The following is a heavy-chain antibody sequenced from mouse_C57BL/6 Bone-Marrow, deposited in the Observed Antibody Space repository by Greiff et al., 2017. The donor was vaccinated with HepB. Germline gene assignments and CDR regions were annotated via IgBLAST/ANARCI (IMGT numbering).Heavy chain of an antibody. Sequence: EVQGVESGGGLVKPGGSLKLSCAASGFTFSSYAMSWVRQTPEKRLEWVATISDGGSYTYYPDNVKGRFTISRDNAKNNLYLQMRHLKSEDTAMYYCEGEEGIYDGYYSDYWGQGTTLTVSS. CDR1: GFTFSSYA. J-gene: IGHJ2*01. CDR3: EGEEGIYDGYYSDY. D-gene: IGHD2-3*01. V-gene: IGHV5-4*01. CDR2: ISDGGSYT.